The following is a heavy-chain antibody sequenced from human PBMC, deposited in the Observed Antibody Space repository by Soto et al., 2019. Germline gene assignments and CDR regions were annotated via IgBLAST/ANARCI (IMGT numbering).Heavy chain of an antibody. J-gene: IGHJ6*02. Sequence: SVKVSCKASGGTFSSYAISWVRQVPGQGLEWMGGIIPIFGTANYAQKFQGRVTITADKSTSAAYMELSSLRSEDTAVYYCARDNPRIEYYYYGMDVWGQGTTVTVSS. CDR3: ARDNPRIEYYYYGMDV. V-gene: IGHV1-69*06. CDR2: IIPIFGTA. CDR1: GGTFSSYA.